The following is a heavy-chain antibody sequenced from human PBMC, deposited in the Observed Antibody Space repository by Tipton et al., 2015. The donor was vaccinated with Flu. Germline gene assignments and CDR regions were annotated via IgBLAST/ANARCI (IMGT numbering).Heavy chain of an antibody. CDR1: GFTFSSYW. CDR2: IKQDGSEK. J-gene: IGHJ4*02. D-gene: IGHD3-16*02. CDR3: ARDSKGSGISFGGVITTFFDY. Sequence: CAASGFTFSSYWMSWVRQAPGKGLEWVANIKQDGSEKYYVDSVKGRFTISRDNAKNSLYLQMNSLRAEDTAVYYCARDSKGSGISFGGVITTFFDYWGQGSLVTVFS. V-gene: IGHV3-7*01.